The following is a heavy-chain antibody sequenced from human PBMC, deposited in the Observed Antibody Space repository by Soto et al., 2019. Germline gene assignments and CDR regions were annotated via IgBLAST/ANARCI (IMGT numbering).Heavy chain of an antibody. Sequence: ASVKVSCKASGYTFTSYYMHWVRQAPGQGLEWMGIINPSGGSTSYAQKFQGRVTMTRDTSTSTVYMELSSLRSEDTAVYYCARQSRITMRVVVKSPPNWFDPWGQGTLVTVSS. J-gene: IGHJ5*02. V-gene: IGHV1-46*01. CDR1: GYTFTSYY. CDR2: INPSGGST. D-gene: IGHD3-22*01. CDR3: ARQSRITMRVVVKSPPNWFDP.